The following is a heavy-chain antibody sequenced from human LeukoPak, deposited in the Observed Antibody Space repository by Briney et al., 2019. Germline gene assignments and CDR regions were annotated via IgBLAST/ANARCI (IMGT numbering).Heavy chain of an antibody. Sequence: ASVKVSCKASGYTFTSYGISWVRQAPGQGLEWMGWISAYNGNTNYAQKLQGRVTMTTDTSTSTAYMELRSLRADDTAVYYCAVSGYDLREGYYFDYWGQGTLVTVSS. D-gene: IGHD5-12*01. J-gene: IGHJ4*02. CDR3: AVSGYDLREGYYFDY. V-gene: IGHV1-18*01. CDR2: ISAYNGNT. CDR1: GYTFTSYG.